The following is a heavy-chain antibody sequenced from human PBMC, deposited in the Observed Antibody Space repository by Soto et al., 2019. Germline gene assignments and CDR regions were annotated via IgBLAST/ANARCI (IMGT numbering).Heavy chain of an antibody. CDR3: AREGPAPYYFYGMDV. CDR1: GYSFTTYG. V-gene: IGHV1-18*01. J-gene: IGHJ6*02. CDR2: ISGYNGNT. Sequence: QVQLVQSRGEVKKPGASVKVSCKTSGYSFTTYGISWVRQAPGQGLEWMGWISGYNGNTNYAQKLQGRVTMTTDTSSSTADMELRSLRSDATAVYYCAREGPAPYYFYGMDVWGQGSTVTVSS.